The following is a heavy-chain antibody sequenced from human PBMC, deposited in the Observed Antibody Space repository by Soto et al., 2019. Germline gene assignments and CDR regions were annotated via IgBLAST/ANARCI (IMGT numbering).Heavy chain of an antibody. CDR3: ARQGFGPLHGLVDV. D-gene: IGHD3-10*01. CDR2: VHHSWGS. J-gene: IGHJ6*02. V-gene: IGHV4-59*08. Sequence: QVQLQESGPGLVKPSETLSLSCTVSGGSISSYYWSWFRQSPGKRMEWIGYVHHSWGSSYNPSLQSRAAISLDTSKSQCSLKVTSVPATDTAVYYCARQGFGPLHGLVDVWGQGTTVTVSS. CDR1: GGSISSYY.